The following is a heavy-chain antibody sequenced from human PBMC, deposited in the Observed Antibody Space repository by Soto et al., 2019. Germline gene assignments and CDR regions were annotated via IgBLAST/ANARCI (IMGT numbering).Heavy chain of an antibody. J-gene: IGHJ6*02. CDR2: INHSGST. Sequence: SETLSLTCAVYGGSFSGYYWSWIRQPPGKGLEWIGEINHSGSTNYNPSLKSRVTISVDTSKNQFSLKLSSVTAADTAVYYCARGGVAVAAYGMDVWGQGTTVTVSS. V-gene: IGHV4-34*01. CDR3: ARGGVAVAAYGMDV. D-gene: IGHD6-19*01. CDR1: GGSFSGYY.